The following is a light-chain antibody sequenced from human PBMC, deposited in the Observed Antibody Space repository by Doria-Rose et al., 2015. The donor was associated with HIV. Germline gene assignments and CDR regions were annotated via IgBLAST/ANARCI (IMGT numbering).Light chain of an antibody. V-gene: IGKV3-20*01. CDR3: HQYGTSWT. CDR2: DGS. Sequence: EIVMTQSPGTLSLSPGERATLSCRASQRFSSTYLAWYQQKPGQAPGLLIYDGSTRATGIPDRFSARGSGTDFTLTINRLEPEDFALYYCHQYGTSWTFGQGTKVEI. CDR1: QRFSSTY. J-gene: IGKJ1*01.